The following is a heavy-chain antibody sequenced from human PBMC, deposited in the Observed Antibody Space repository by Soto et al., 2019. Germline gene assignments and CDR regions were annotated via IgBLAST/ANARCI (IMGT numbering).Heavy chain of an antibody. CDR1: GASFSGYY. J-gene: IGHJ4*02. Sequence: SETLSLTCSVYGASFSGYYWSWSRQSPGKGLEWIGEIHHSGSTHYNPSLKSRLTFSIDESQSQFYMMLTSVTAADTALYFCARGHSTSGYDSWGQGSLVTVSS. D-gene: IGHD6-6*01. CDR3: ARGHSTSGYDS. V-gene: IGHV4-34*01. CDR2: IHHSGST.